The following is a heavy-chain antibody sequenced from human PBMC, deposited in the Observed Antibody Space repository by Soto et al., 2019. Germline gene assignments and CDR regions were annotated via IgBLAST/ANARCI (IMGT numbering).Heavy chain of an antibody. J-gene: IGHJ4*02. D-gene: IGHD6-19*01. V-gene: IGHV3-64D*06. Sequence: GSLRLSCAASGFKFRNYAIHWVRQAPGKGLEFVSAISSYGADTYYADSVKGRFAISRDNSKNTLYLQMSSLRAEDTALYYCVKEGYMRSDWYGQFDYWGQGALVTVSS. CDR3: VKEGYMRSDWYGQFDY. CDR2: ISSYGADT. CDR1: GFKFRNYA.